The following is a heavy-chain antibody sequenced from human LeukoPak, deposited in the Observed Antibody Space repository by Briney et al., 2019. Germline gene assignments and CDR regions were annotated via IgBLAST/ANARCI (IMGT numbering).Heavy chain of an antibody. V-gene: IGHV4-30-4*07. J-gene: IGHJ4*02. CDR1: GGSISSSSYY. Sequence: SETLSLTCTVSGGSISSSSYYWGWIRQPPGKGLEWIGYIYYSGSTYYNPSLKSRVTISVDTSKNQFSLKLSSVTAADTAVYYCAREEALEWSFDYWGQGTLVTVSS. CDR2: IYYSGST. CDR3: AREEALEWSFDY. D-gene: IGHD3-3*01.